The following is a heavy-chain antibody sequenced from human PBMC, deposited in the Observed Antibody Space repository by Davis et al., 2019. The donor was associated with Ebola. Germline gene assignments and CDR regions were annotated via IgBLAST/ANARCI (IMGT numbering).Heavy chain of an antibody. D-gene: IGHD1-26*01. Sequence: AASVKVSCKASGYTFTGYYMHWVRQAPGQGLEWMGWINPNSGGTNYAQKFQGWVTMTRDTSISTAYMELSRLRSDDTAVYSLARGGGSSKRTMGYWGQGTLVTVSS. V-gene: IGHV1-2*04. CDR2: INPNSGGT. J-gene: IGHJ4*02. CDR1: GYTFTGYY. CDR3: ARGGGSSKRTMGY.